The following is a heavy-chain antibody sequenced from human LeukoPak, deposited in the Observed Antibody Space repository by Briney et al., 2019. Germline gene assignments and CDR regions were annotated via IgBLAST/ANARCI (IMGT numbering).Heavy chain of an antibody. V-gene: IGHV7-4-1*02. CDR1: GGTFSSSV. D-gene: IGHD3-9*01. Sequence: ASVKVSCKASGGTFSSSVISWVRQAPGQGLEWMGWINTNTGNPTYAQGFTGRFVFSLDTSVSTAYLQISSLKAEDTAVYYCARDPQHYYDILTGAWGWFDPWGQGTLVTVSS. J-gene: IGHJ5*02. CDR2: INTNTGNP. CDR3: ARDPQHYYDILTGAWGWFDP.